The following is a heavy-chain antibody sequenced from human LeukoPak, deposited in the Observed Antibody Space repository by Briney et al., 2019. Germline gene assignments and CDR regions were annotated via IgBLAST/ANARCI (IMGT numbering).Heavy chain of an antibody. J-gene: IGHJ4*02. CDR1: GFTFSSYA. D-gene: IGHD6-13*01. V-gene: IGHV3-23*01. Sequence: GGSLRLSCAASGFTFSSYAMSWVRQAPGKGLEWVSAIGGSGGSTYYADSVKGRFTISRDNSKNTLYLQMNSLRAEDTAVYYCAKAEYSSSFSTFDYWGQGTLVTVSS. CDR3: AKAEYSSSFSTFDY. CDR2: IGGSGGST.